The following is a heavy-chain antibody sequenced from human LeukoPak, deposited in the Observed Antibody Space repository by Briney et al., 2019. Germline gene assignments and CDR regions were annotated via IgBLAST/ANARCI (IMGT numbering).Heavy chain of an antibody. D-gene: IGHD2-15*01. CDR1: GGTFSSYA. Sequence: GASVKVSCKASGGTFSSYAISWVRQAPGQGLEWMGGIIPIFGTANYAQKFQGRVTITADESTSTAYVELSSLRSEDTAVYYCAVEHCSGGSCYVDWGQGTLVTVSS. CDR2: IIPIFGTA. CDR3: AVEHCSGGSCYVD. V-gene: IGHV1-69*13. J-gene: IGHJ4*02.